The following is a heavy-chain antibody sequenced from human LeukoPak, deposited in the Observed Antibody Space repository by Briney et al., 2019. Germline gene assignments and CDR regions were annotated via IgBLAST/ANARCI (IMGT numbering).Heavy chain of an antibody. CDR3: AELGITMIGGV. Sequence: GRSLRLSCAASGFTFDDYGMGWVRQAPGKGLEWVSYISSSGSTIYYADSVKGRFTISRDNAKNSLYLQMNSLRAEDTAVYYCAELGITMIGGVWGKGTTVTISS. D-gene: IGHD3-10*02. CDR2: ISSSGSTI. CDR1: GFTFDDYG. J-gene: IGHJ6*04. V-gene: IGHV3-48*03.